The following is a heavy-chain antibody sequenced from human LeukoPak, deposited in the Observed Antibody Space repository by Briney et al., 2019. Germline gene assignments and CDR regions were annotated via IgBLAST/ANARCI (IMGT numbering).Heavy chain of an antibody. CDR1: GFTVSSNY. V-gene: IGHV3-66*01. CDR3: ASIIRTTVTTLDY. Sequence: GGSLRLSCAASGFTVSSNYMSWVRQAPGKGLEWVSVIYIGGSTYYADSVKGRFTISRDNSKNTLYLQMNSLRAEDTAVYYCASIIRTTVTTLDYWGQGTLVTPSA. CDR2: IYIGGST. D-gene: IGHD4-17*01. J-gene: IGHJ4*02.